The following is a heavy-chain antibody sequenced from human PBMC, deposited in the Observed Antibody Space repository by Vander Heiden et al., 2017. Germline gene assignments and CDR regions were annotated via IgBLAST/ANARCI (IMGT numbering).Heavy chain of an antibody. Sequence: QVQLVESGGGVVQPGRSRRLSCAASGFTLSSYAMHWVRQAPGKGLEWVAVISYDGSNKYYADSVKGRFTISRDNSKNTLYLQMNSLRAEDTAVYYCARLPITMVRWGGAFDIWGQGTMVTVSS. CDR1: GFTLSSYA. J-gene: IGHJ3*02. V-gene: IGHV3-30*01. D-gene: IGHD3-10*01. CDR2: ISYDGSNK. CDR3: ARLPITMVRWGGAFDI.